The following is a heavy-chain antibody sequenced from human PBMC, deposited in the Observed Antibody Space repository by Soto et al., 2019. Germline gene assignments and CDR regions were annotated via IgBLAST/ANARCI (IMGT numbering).Heavy chain of an antibody. CDR3: ARKPDVATAKVGGGYVFDV. J-gene: IGHJ3*01. V-gene: IGHV4-4*02. CDR1: SGSIFTTNW. Sequence: QVQLQESGPGLVKPSGTLSLTCAASSGSIFTTNWWSWVRQSPGRGLQCIGDIYHSGSPKYNPSLQSRVSISIDESKALFFLNLSSVTAADTAVYYCARKPDVATAKVGGGYVFDVWGQGTMVTVSS. CDR2: IYHSGSP. D-gene: IGHD3-16*01.